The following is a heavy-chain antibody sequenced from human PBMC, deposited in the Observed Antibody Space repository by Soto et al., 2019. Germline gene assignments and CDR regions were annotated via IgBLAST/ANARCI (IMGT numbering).Heavy chain of an antibody. Sequence: TSETLSLTCAVYGGSFSGYYWGWIRQPPGKGLEWIGEINHSGSTNYNPSLKSRVTISVDTSKNQFSLKLSSVTAADTAVYYCARHGEHSSSWYFDFWGQGTLVTVSS. CDR3: ARHGEHSSSWYFDF. J-gene: IGHJ4*02. CDR2: INHSGST. D-gene: IGHD6-13*01. CDR1: GGSFSGYY. V-gene: IGHV4-34*01.